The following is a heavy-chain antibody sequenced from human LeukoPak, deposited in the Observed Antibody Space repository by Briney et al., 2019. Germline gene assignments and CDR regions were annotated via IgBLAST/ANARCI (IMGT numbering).Heavy chain of an antibody. V-gene: IGHV3-23*01. CDR2: ISGSGGRT. D-gene: IGHD6-13*01. CDR3: AKLPGRTKYPGIAPPPY. CDR1: GFTFSSYA. J-gene: IGHJ4*02. Sequence: GGSLRLSCAASGFTFSSYAMSWVRQAPGKGLEWVSAISGSGGRTYYADSVKGRFTISRDNSKNTLYLQMNSLRAEDTAVYYCAKLPGRTKYPGIAPPPYWGQGTLVTVSS.